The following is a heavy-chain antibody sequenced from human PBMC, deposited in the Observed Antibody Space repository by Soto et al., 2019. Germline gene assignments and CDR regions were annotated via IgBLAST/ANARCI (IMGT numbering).Heavy chain of an antibody. D-gene: IGHD6-19*01. J-gene: IGHJ6*02. Sequence: QVQLVQSGAEVKKPGSSVKVSCKASGGTFSSYAISWVRQAPGQGLEWMGGIISIFGTANYAQKFQGRVTISADNTTSTAYMELCSLRSEATAVYYCARGVGSGWDYYYYGMDVWGQGSTDIVSS. CDR2: IISIFGTA. V-gene: IGHV1-69*06. CDR3: ARGVGSGWDYYYYGMDV. CDR1: GGTFSSYA.